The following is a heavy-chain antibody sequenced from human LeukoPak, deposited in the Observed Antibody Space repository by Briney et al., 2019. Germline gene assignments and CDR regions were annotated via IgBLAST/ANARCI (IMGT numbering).Heavy chain of an antibody. CDR3: ARFTASDQGGSFDY. CDR2: ISYDGSNE. J-gene: IGHJ4*02. D-gene: IGHD2-2*01. V-gene: IGHV3-33*05. CDR1: GFSFSGHG. Sequence: PGGSLRLSCAASGFSFSGHGMHWVRQAPGKGLEWVTLISYDGSNEYYSDSVKGRFTISRDNSKNTLYLQMNSLRAEDTAVYYCARFTASDQGGSFDYWGQGTLATVSS.